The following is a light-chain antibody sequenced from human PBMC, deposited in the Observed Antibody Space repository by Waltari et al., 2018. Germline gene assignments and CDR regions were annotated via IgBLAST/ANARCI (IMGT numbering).Light chain of an antibody. Sequence: EIVLTQSPGTLSLYPGERATLSCRASQSVSSSYLAWYQQKPGQAPRLLIYGSSSRATVIPDRFSGSGSGTDFTLTISRLEPEDFAVYYCQQYGTSRKITFGGGTKVEIK. J-gene: IGKJ4*01. CDR1: QSVSSSY. V-gene: IGKV3-20*01. CDR3: QQYGTSRKIT. CDR2: GSS.